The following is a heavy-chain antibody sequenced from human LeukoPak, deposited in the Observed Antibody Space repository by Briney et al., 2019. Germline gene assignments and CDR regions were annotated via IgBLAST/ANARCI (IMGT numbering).Heavy chain of an antibody. J-gene: IGHJ4*02. D-gene: IGHD3-10*01. Sequence: GGSLRLSCAASGFTFSSFGMHWVRQGPGKGLEWVAVISYDGSNKYYADSVKGRFTISRDNSKNTLYLQMSSLSAEDTAVYYCARTTTPHYYGSGSYALGYWGQGTLVTVPS. V-gene: IGHV3-30*19. CDR1: GFTFSSFG. CDR3: ARTTTPHYYGSGSYALGY. CDR2: ISYDGSNK.